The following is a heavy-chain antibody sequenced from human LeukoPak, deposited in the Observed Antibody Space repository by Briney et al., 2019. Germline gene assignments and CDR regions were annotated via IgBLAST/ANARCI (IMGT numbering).Heavy chain of an antibody. J-gene: IGHJ3*02. CDR2: ISNSANGGRT. D-gene: IGHD5-24*01. V-gene: IGHV3-23*01. CDR3: AKTAREIRDYDAFDI. CDR1: GFTFSTYA. Sequence: PGGSLRLSCAASGFTFSTYAMSWVRQAPGKGLEWVSDISNSANGGRTYYADSVRGRFTISRDNSKSMLYLQMNSLRAEDTAVYYCAKTAREIRDYDAFDIWGQGTMVTVSS.